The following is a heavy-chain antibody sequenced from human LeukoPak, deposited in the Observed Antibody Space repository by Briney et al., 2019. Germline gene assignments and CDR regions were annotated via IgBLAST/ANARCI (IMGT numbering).Heavy chain of an antibody. Sequence: LGESVKISCKGSGYSFSNHWIGWVRQMPGKGLEWMGVIYPGDSDTRYSPAFQGQVTMSVDKSIDSAFLQWSSLKASDTAIYYCARELYGSYGQLLSFDLWGAGTLVTVSS. CDR2: IYPGDSDT. D-gene: IGHD3-16*01. CDR3: ARELYGSYGQLLSFDL. CDR1: GYSFSNHW. V-gene: IGHV5-51*01. J-gene: IGHJ4*02.